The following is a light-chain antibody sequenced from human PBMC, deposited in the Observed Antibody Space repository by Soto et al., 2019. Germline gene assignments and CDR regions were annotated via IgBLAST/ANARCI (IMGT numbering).Light chain of an antibody. CDR1: SSDVDGYNY. Sequence: QSALTQPASVSGSPGQSITISCTGTSSDVDGYNYVSWYQQHPGKAPKLMIYDVSNRPSGVSNRFSGSKSGNTASLTISGLQAEDEADYYCSSYISSSPWYVFGTGTKLTVL. CDR3: SSYISSSPWYV. CDR2: DVS. V-gene: IGLV2-14*01. J-gene: IGLJ1*01.